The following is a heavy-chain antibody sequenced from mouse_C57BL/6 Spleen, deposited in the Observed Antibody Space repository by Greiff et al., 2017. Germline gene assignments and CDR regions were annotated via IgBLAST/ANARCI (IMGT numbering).Heavy chain of an antibody. J-gene: IGHJ4*01. Sequence: EVQLKESGAELVKPGASVKLSCTASGFNIKDYYMHWVKQRTEQGLEWIGRIDPEDGETKYAPKFQGKATITADTSSNTAYLQLSSLTSEDTAVYYCAFYYGSSWDYYAMDYWGQGTSVTVSS. CDR2: IDPEDGET. CDR1: GFNIKDYY. CDR3: AFYYGSSWDYYAMDY. V-gene: IGHV14-2*01. D-gene: IGHD1-1*01.